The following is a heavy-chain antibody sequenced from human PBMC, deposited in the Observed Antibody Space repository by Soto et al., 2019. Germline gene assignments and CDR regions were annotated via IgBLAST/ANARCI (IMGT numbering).Heavy chain of an antibody. CDR1: GFTFSSYG. CDR2: IWYDGSNK. D-gene: IGHD3-9*01. Sequence: GGSLRLSCAASGFTFSSYGMHWVRQAPGKGLEWVAVIWYDGSNKYYADSVKGRFTISRDNSKNTLYLQMNSLRAEDTAVYYCAREGPYDILTGAFDYWGQGTLVTVSS. J-gene: IGHJ4*02. CDR3: AREGPYDILTGAFDY. V-gene: IGHV3-33*01.